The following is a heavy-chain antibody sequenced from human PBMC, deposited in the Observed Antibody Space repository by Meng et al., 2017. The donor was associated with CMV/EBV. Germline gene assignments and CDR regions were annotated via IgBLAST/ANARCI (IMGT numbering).Heavy chain of an antibody. CDR1: GFPFSSSG. D-gene: IGHD5-12*01. CDR2: ITANGAYT. CDR3: GQLWLSGYTMN. V-gene: IGHV3-23*01. Sequence: LSFGALGFPFSSSGMNWAILAPGRGLEWVSTITANGAYTYYSDSVKCRFIISRDNSANALYLQMNNLRADDTALYFCGQLWLSGYTMNWGQGALVTVSS. J-gene: IGHJ4*02.